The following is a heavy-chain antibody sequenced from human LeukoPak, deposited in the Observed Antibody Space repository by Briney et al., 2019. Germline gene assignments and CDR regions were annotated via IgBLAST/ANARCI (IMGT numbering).Heavy chain of an antibody. J-gene: IGHJ4*02. CDR1: GGSISSYY. D-gene: IGHD3-3*01. CDR3: VRVPYDFWSGYPH. Sequence: SETLSLTCTVSGGSISSYYWSWIRQPPGKGLEWIGYIYYSGSTNYNPSLKSRVTISVDRSKNQFSLKLSSVTAADTAVYYCVRVPYDFWSGYPHWGQGTLVTVSS. V-gene: IGHV4-59*12. CDR2: IYYSGST.